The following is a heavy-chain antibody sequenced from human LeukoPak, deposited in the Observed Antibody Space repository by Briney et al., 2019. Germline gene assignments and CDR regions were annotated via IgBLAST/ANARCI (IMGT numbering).Heavy chain of an antibody. V-gene: IGHV5-51*01. CDR3: GRGGYSGYEFDC. CDR2: IYPGDSDT. D-gene: IGHD5-12*01. CDR1: GNSFITNW. J-gene: IGHJ4*02. Sequence: GESLQISCRASGNSFITNWIGWVRQMPGKGLEWMGVIYPGDSDTRYSPSFQGQVTMSADKSISTAYLQWSSLNASDSAMYYCGRGGYSGYEFDCWGQGTLVTVSS.